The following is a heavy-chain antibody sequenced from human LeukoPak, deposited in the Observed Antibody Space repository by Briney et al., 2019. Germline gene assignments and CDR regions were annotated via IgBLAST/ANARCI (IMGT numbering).Heavy chain of an antibody. V-gene: IGHV3-48*01. D-gene: IGHD3-16*01. CDR2: ISSSSSSI. CDR3: ATDYDYIWGGYGFDP. CDR1: GFTFSSYS. J-gene: IGHJ5*02. Sequence: PGGSLRLSCAASGFTFSSYSMTWVRQAPGKGLEWVSYISSSSSSIYYADSVKGRFTISRDNAKNSLYLQMDSLRAEDTAVYYCATDYDYIWGGYGFDPWGQGTLVTVSS.